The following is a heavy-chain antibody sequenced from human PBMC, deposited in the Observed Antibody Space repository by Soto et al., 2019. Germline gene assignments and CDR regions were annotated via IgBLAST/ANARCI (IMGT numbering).Heavy chain of an antibody. CDR1: GGTFSRYA. Sequence: QVQLVQSGAEVRKPGSSVKVSCKASGGTFSRYAINWVRHAPGQGLEWMGGIIPMFGTTNYAQKFKCTVTITADESTSTIYMELNTLRSEDAAVYYCARASIHGSSWYFWFDPWGQGTLVTVSS. V-gene: IGHV1-69*01. J-gene: IGHJ5*01. CDR2: IIPMFGTT. D-gene: IGHD6-13*01. CDR3: ARASIHGSSWYFWFDP.